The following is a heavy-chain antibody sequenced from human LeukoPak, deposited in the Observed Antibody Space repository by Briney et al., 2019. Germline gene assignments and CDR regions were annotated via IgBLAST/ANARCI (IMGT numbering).Heavy chain of an antibody. J-gene: IGHJ4*02. D-gene: IGHD5-12*01. CDR1: VYTFTSYG. CDR3: ARGYVAWHLLDY. Sequence: ASVKVSSTSSVYTFTSYGISWVRQAPGQGREWRGWISAYNGNTNYAQKLQGRVTMTTDTSTSTAYMELRSLRSDDTAVYYCARGYVAWHLLDYWGQGTLVTVSS. V-gene: IGHV1-18*01. CDR2: ISAYNGNT.